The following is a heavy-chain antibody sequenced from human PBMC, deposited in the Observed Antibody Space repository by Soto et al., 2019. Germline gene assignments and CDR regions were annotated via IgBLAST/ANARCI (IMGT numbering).Heavy chain of an antibody. CDR3: TRGPPRVQWFDP. CDR1: GGAVSSGTYY. CDR2: IYFPGST. V-gene: IGHV4-61*01. Sequence: SETLSLTCTVSGGAVSSGTYYWSWIRQPPGKGLEWIGHIYFPGSTNYNPSLKSRVTMSLDTSRNQFSLKLSSVTAADTGVYYCTRGPPRVQWFDPWGLGTLVTVSS. J-gene: IGHJ5*02.